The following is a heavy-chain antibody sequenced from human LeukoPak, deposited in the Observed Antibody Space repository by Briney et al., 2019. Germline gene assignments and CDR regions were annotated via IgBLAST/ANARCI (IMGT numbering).Heavy chain of an antibody. CDR1: GGTISGYY. V-gene: IGHV4-59*08. D-gene: IGHD6-19*01. J-gene: IGHJ4*02. CDR2: IHYSGST. Sequence: PSETLSLTCTVSGGTISGYYWNWIRQPPGKGLEWIGYIHYSGSTKYNPSLKSRVTISVDTSKNQFSLKLSSVTAADTAVYYCARWCSSGWAFDYWGQGTLVTVSS. CDR3: ARWCSSGWAFDY.